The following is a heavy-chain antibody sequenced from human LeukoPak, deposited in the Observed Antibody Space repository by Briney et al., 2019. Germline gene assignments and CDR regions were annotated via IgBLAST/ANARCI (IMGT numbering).Heavy chain of an antibody. V-gene: IGHV4-59*08. CDR3: ARHGSLADRAFDY. CDR1: GGSISIYY. D-gene: IGHD1-1*01. CDR2: IYYSGST. Sequence: PSETLSLTYTVSGGSISIYYWSWIRQPPGKGLEWIGYIYYSGSTNYNPSLKSRVTISVDTSKNQFSLKLSSLTAADTAVYYCARHGSLADRAFDYWGQGTLVTVSS. J-gene: IGHJ4*02.